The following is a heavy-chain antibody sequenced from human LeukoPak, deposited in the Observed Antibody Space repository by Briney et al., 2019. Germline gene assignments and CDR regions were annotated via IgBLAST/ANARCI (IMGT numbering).Heavy chain of an antibody. CDR2: IRYDGSNK. CDR1: GFTFSSYD. V-gene: IGHV3-30*02. D-gene: IGHD6-6*01. J-gene: IGHJ3*02. CDR3: AKDGVFYSSSSFAFDI. Sequence: GGSLRLSCAASGFTFSSYDMHWVRQAPGKGLEWVAFIRYDGSNKYYADSVKGRFTISRDNSKNTLYLQMNSLRAEDTAVYYCAKDGVFYSSSSFAFDIWGQGTMVTVSS.